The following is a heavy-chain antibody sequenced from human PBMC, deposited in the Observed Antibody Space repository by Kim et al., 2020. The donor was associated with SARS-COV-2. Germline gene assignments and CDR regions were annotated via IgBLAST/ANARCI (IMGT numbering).Heavy chain of an antibody. CDR1: GYTFTSYG. J-gene: IGHJ3*02. CDR2: ISAYNGNT. D-gene: IGHD2-2*01. Sequence: ASVKVSCKASGYTFTSYGISWVRQAPGQGLEWMGWISAYNGNTNYAQKLQGRVTMTTDTSTSTAYMELRSLRSDDTAVYYCAREKLGYCSSTSCYGGYEDAFDIWGQGTMVTVSS. CDR3: AREKLGYCSSTSCYGGYEDAFDI. V-gene: IGHV1-18*04.